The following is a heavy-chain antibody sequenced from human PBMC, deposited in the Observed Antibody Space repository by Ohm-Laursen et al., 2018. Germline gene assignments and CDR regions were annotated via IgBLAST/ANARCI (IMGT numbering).Heavy chain of an antibody. Sequence: SSVKVSCKASGYTFTSYGISWVRQAPGQGLEWMGGIIPIFGTANYAQKFQGRVTITADESTSTAYMELSSLRSEDTAVYYCARALTAVWSGYYLAGMDVWGQGTTVTVSS. D-gene: IGHD3-3*01. CDR2: IIPIFGTA. J-gene: IGHJ6*02. CDR1: GYTFTSYG. CDR3: ARALTAVWSGYYLAGMDV. V-gene: IGHV1-69*01.